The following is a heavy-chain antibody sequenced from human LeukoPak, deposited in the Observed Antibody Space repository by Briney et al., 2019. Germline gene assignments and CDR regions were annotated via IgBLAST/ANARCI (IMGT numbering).Heavy chain of an antibody. V-gene: IGHV3-21*01. CDR1: GFTFSSYS. CDR2: ISSSSSYI. D-gene: IGHD6-6*01. J-gene: IGHJ4*02. CDR3: ARATESPYSSSSYFDY. Sequence: PGGSLRLSCAASGFTFSSYSMNWVRQAPGKGLEWVSSISSSSSYIYYADSVKGRFTISRDNAKNSLYLQMNSLRAEDTAVYYCARATESPYSSSSYFDYWGQGTLVTVSS.